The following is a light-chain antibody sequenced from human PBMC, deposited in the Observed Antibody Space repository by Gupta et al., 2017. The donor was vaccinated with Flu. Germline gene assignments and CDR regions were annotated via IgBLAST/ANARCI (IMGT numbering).Light chain of an antibody. V-gene: IGKV1-9*01. CDR1: QDISSY. CDR3: TQLKTDPPFT. CDR2: TAA. Sequence: DIRLTQSPSFLSASVGDRVTITCRASQDISSYLAWYQQKPGKAPKLLIYTAATLKSGVPSRLRGRGSGTEFTLTIISLQTEDFATYYCTQLKTDPPFTFGKGTKVN. J-gene: IGKJ3*01.